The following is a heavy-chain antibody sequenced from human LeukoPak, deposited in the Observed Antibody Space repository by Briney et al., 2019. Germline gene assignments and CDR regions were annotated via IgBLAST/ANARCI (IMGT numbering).Heavy chain of an antibody. D-gene: IGHD4-17*01. CDR2: ISAYNGNT. Sequence: ASVKVSCKASGYTFTSYGISWVRQAPGQGLEWMGWISAYNGNTNYAQKLQGRVTMTTDTSTSTAYMELRSLRSDDTAVYYCARWTGLRDGDYEYYYYGMDVWGQGTTVTVSS. V-gene: IGHV1-18*01. CDR3: ARWTGLRDGDYEYYYYGMDV. CDR1: GYTFTSYG. J-gene: IGHJ6*02.